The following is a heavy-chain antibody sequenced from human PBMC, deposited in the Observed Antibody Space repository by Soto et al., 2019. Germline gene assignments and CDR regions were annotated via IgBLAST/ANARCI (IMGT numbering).Heavy chain of an antibody. Sequence: ASVKVSCKASGYTFTSYGIGWVRQAPGQGLEWMGWISAYNGNTNYAQKLQGRVTMTTDTSTSTAYMELRSLRSDDTAVYYCARVNYDYVWGSYRPYYFDYWGQGTLVTVSS. CDR3: ARVNYDYVWGSYRPYYFDY. J-gene: IGHJ4*02. D-gene: IGHD3-16*02. CDR1: GYTFTSYG. CDR2: ISAYNGNT. V-gene: IGHV1-18*04.